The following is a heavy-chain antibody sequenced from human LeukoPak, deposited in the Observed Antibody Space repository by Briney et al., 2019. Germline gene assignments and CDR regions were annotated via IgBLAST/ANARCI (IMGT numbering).Heavy chain of an antibody. CDR2: INHSGST. V-gene: IGHV4-34*01. J-gene: IGHJ5*02. Sequence: KPSETLSLTCAVYGGSFSGYYWSWIRQPPGKGLEWIGEINHSGSTNYNPSLKSRVTISVDTSKNQFSLKLSSVTAADTAVYYCARVGCSSSSCYLNWFDPWGQGTLVTVSS. CDR3: ARVGCSSSSCYLNWFDP. CDR1: GGSFSGYY. D-gene: IGHD2-2*01.